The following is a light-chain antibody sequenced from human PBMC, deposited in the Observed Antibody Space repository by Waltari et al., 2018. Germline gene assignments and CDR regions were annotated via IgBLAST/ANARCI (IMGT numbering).Light chain of an antibody. CDR3: EAWDNSLNGIL. V-gene: IGLV1-44*01. Sequence: QSVLTQPPSVSGYPGQRVTISCTGSSSNIGGYDVHWYQQLPGTAPKLLIFENNKRPSGVSDRFSGSKSATSASLTITGLQSEDEAEYYCEAWDNSLNGILFGGVTRLTFL. CDR1: SSNIGGYD. J-gene: IGLJ2*01. CDR2: ENN.